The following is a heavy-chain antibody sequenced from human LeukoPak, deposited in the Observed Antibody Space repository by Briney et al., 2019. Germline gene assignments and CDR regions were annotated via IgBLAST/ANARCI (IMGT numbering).Heavy chain of an antibody. CDR1: GGSISSYY. CDR2: IYYSGST. J-gene: IGHJ4*02. V-gene: IGHV4-59*08. Sequence: SGTLSLTCTVSGGSISSYYWSWIRQPPGKGLEWIGYIYYSGSTNYSPSLNSRVTISVDTSKNQFSLKLSSVTAADTAVYYCARHCSGSCYNGFDYWGQGTLGTLSS. CDR3: ARHCSGSCYNGFDY. D-gene: IGHD2-15*01.